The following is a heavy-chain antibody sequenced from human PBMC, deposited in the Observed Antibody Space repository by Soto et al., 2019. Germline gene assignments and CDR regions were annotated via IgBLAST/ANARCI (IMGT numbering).Heavy chain of an antibody. CDR1: GFTFSSYS. V-gene: IGHV3-21*01. D-gene: IGHD4-17*01. CDR3: ARVETYGDPFDY. Sequence: EVQLVESGGGLVQPGGSLRLSCAASGFTFSSYSMNWVRQAPGKGLEWVSSISSSSSYIYYADSVKGRFTISRDNAKNSLYLQMNSLRAEDTAVYYCARVETYGDPFDYWGQGTLVTVSS. CDR2: ISSSSSYI. J-gene: IGHJ4*02.